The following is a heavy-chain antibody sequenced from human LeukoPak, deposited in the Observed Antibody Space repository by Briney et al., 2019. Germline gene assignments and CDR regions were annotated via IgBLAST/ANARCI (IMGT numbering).Heavy chain of an antibody. J-gene: IGHJ4*02. CDR3: AKDDRIQTRRYSYNY. CDR1: GFTFSSYG. Sequence: GGSLRLSCAASGFTFSSYGMSWVRQAPGKGLEWVSGISGSGGSTSYADSVKGRFTISRDNSMDTLYLQMNSLRAEDMAVYYCAKDDRIQTRRYSYNYWGQGTLVTVSS. D-gene: IGHD5-18*01. V-gene: IGHV3-23*01. CDR2: ISGSGGST.